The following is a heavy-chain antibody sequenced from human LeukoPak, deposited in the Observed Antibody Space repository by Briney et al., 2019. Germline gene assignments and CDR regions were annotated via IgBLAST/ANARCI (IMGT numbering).Heavy chain of an antibody. J-gene: IGHJ4*02. V-gene: IGHV3-15*04. CDR2: SGSKVDGGTT. D-gene: IGHD6-6*01. CDR1: GFTLSNAW. CDR3: ATGIYTSSSFFFDY. Sequence: PGGSLRLSCAASGFTLSNAWVTWVRQAPGKGLEWVGRSGSKVDGGTTDYAAPLNARFTISRDDSKNTLYLQMRSLKTEDTAVYYCATGIYTSSSFFFDYWGQGTLVTVSS.